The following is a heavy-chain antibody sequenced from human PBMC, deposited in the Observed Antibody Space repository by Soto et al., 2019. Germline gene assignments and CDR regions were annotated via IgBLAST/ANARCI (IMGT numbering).Heavy chain of an antibody. J-gene: IGHJ6*04. Sequence: EVQLVESGGGLVQPGGSLRLSCAASGFTVSSKYMNWVRQAPGKGLEWVSLIQRGGTTYYADAAKGRFTISSTTSENTLQHPLDLPRVDDTAVYSGARDDVLGSGGRCCWMPLDVWGKGTTVTVSS. D-gene: IGHD2-15*01. CDR1: GFTVSSKY. CDR2: IQRGGTT. V-gene: IGHV3-66*01. CDR3: ARDDVLGSGGRCCWMPLDV.